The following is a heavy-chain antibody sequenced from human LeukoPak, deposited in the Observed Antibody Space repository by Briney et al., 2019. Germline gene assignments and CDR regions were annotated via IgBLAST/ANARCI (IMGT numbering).Heavy chain of an antibody. CDR1: GFTFSSYW. V-gene: IGHV3-74*01. CDR2: INGDGSST. Sequence: GGSLRLSCAASGFTFSSYWMHWVRHAPGKGLVWVSRINGDGSSTTHADTVKGRFTISRDNAKSTLYLQMNSLRAEDTAMYYCARALTTSATVTTGYWGQGTLVTVSS. D-gene: IGHD4-17*01. CDR3: ARALTTSATVTTGY. J-gene: IGHJ4*02.